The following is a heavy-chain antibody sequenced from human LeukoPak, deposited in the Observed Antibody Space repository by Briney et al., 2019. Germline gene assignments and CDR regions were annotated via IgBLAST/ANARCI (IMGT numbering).Heavy chain of an antibody. Sequence: GASVKVSCKASGGTFSSYAISWVRQAPGKGLEWVANIKQDGSEKYYVDSVKGRFTISRDNAKNSLYLQMNSLRAEDTAVYYCAKMVEEGNAFDIWGQGTMVTVSS. V-gene: IGHV3-7*03. CDR1: GGTFSSYA. CDR3: AKMVEEGNAFDI. D-gene: IGHD2-8*01. CDR2: IKQDGSEK. J-gene: IGHJ3*02.